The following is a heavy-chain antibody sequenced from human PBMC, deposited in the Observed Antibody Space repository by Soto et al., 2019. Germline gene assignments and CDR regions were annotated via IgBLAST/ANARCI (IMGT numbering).Heavy chain of an antibody. CDR3: ARVGIRPSDAFEF. CDR2: IFKTGST. Sequence: QVQLQESGPGLVKPSQTLSLTCTVSGGSISSGDFYWSWIRQHPEMGLEWIGNIFKTGSTYYNPSLKSRTIISIDASYNKFSLMLSSVTAADTAISHSARVGIRPSDAFEFWGHGTMVTVSS. D-gene: IGHD3-3*02. V-gene: IGHV4-31*03. CDR1: GGSISSGDFY. J-gene: IGHJ3*01.